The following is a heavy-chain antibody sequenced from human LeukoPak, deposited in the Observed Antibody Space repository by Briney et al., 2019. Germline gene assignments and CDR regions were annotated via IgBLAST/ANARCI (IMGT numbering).Heavy chain of an antibody. D-gene: IGHD6-13*01. CDR3: AASSSGIAADGAFDI. CDR1: GYTFTSYY. CDR2: INPSGGST. Sequence: ASVKVSCKASGYTFTSYYMHWVRQPPGQGLEWMGIINPSGGSTSYAQKFQGRVTMTRDTSTSTVYMELSSLRSEDMAVYYCAASSSGIAADGAFDIWGQGTMVTVSS. V-gene: IGHV1-46*01. J-gene: IGHJ3*02.